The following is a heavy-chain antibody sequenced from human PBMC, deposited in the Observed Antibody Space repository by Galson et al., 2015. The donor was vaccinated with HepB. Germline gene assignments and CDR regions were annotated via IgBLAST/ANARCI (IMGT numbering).Heavy chain of an antibody. J-gene: IGHJ3*02. CDR2: MNPNSGNT. CDR3: ARARSSDAGAFDI. Sequence: SVKVSCKVSGYTFTSYDINWVRQATGQGLEWMGWMNPNSGNTGYAQKFQGRVTMTRNTSISTAYMELSSLRSEDTAVYYCARARSSDAGAFDIWGQGTMATVSS. D-gene: IGHD3-22*01. CDR1: GYTFTSYD. V-gene: IGHV1-8*01.